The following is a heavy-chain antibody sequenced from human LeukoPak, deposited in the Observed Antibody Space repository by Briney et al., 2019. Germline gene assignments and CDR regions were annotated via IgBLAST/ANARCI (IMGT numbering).Heavy chain of an antibody. CDR3: AKDFVVVPGNVNYFDY. J-gene: IGHJ4*02. Sequence: GGSLRLSCAASGFTFSNYAMSWVRQAPGKGLEWVSAISGSGDNTYYADSVKGRFTVSGDNSKNTLYVQMKSLRAEDTAVYYCAKDFVVVPGNVNYFDYWGQGTLVTVSS. D-gene: IGHD2-21*02. CDR2: ISGSGDNT. CDR1: GFTFSNYA. V-gene: IGHV3-23*01.